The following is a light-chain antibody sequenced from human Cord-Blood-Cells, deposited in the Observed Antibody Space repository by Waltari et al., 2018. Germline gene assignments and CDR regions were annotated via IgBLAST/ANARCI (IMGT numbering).Light chain of an antibody. CDR3: QQYGSSPRT. J-gene: IGKJ1*01. CDR2: GAS. V-gene: IGKV3-20*01. CDR1: QSVSSSY. Sequence: IVLTQSPGTLSLSPEERATLSCRASQSVSSSYLAWYQQKPGQAPRLLIYGASSRATGIPDRFSGSGSGTDFTLTISRLEPEDFAVYYCQQYGSSPRTFDQGP.